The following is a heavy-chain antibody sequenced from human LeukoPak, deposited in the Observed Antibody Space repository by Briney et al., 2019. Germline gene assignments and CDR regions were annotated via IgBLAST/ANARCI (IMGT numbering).Heavy chain of an antibody. Sequence: GGSLRLSCATSGLPFSTYAMSWVRQPPGKGLEWVSGISSGGDYTSSPDSVTGRFTISRDNSKNTLYLQMNSLRGDDTAAYYCVTDLRAGYYYDRGLTGLWGQGTLVTVS. D-gene: IGHD3-22*01. CDR2: ISSGGDYT. V-gene: IGHV3-23*01. CDR3: VTDLRAGYYYDRGLTGL. CDR1: GLPFSTYA. J-gene: IGHJ4*02.